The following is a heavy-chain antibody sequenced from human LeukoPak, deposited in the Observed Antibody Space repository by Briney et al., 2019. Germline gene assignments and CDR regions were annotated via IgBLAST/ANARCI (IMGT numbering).Heavy chain of an antibody. V-gene: IGHV4-34*01. CDR1: GFTFSSYS. J-gene: IGHJ5*02. CDR3: ARRPRLKYSPNWFDP. D-gene: IGHD5-18*01. CDR2: INHSGST. Sequence: GSLRLSCAASGFTFSSYSMNWVRQAPGKGLEWIGEINHSGSTNYNPSLKSRVTISVDTSKNQFSLKLSSVTAADTAVYYCARRPRLKYSPNWFDPWGQGTLVTVSS.